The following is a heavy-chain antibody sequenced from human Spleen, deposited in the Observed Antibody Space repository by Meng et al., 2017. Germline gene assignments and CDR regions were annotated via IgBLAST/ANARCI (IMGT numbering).Heavy chain of an antibody. CDR1: GYTFTGYY. CDR2: INPNSGGT. D-gene: IGHD6-25*01. J-gene: IGHJ4*02. CDR3: ARDEDISAAGKLFGDY. Sequence: ASVKVSCKASGYTFTGYYMHWVRQAPGQGLEWMGWINPNSGGTNYAQKFQGRVTMTRDTSISTAYMELSGLRSDDTGMYYCARDEDISAAGKLFGDYWGQGTLVTVSS. V-gene: IGHV1-2*02.